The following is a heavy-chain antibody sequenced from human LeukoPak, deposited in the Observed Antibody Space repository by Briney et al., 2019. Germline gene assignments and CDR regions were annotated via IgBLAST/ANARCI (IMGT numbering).Heavy chain of an antibody. CDR2: IYTSGST. CDR1: GGSIRSSSYY. Sequence: PSETLSLTCTVSGGSIRSSSYYWSWIRQPAGKGLEWIGRIYTSGSTNYNPSLKSRVTISVDTSKNQFSLRLSSVTAADTAVYYCARDSYTSSWYFHSWGQGTLVTVSS. CDR3: ARDSYTSSWYFHS. D-gene: IGHD6-13*01. V-gene: IGHV4-61*02. J-gene: IGHJ4*02.